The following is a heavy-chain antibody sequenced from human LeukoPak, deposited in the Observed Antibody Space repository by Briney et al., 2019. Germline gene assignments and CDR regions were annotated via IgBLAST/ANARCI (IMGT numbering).Heavy chain of an antibody. CDR2: IYTSGST. Sequence: SQTLSLTCTVSGGSISSGSYYWSWIRQPAGKGLEWIGRIYTSGSTNYNPSLKSRVTMSVDTSKNQFSLKLSSVTAADTAVYYCARDSSAAADSWGQGTLVTVSS. V-gene: IGHV4-61*02. CDR1: GGSISSGSYY. CDR3: ARDSSAAADS. D-gene: IGHD6-13*01. J-gene: IGHJ4*02.